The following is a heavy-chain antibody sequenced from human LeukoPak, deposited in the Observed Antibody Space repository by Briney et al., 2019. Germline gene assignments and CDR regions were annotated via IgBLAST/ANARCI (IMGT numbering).Heavy chain of an antibody. CDR3: ARVERPLGNYYYYYMDV. D-gene: IGHD5-24*01. J-gene: IGHJ6*03. V-gene: IGHV1-8*01. CDR1: GYTFTSYD. Sequence: ASVKVSCKASGYTFTSYDINWVRQATGQGLEWMGWMNPNSGNTGYAQKFQGRVTMTRNTSISTAYMELSSLRSEDTAVYYCARVERPLGNYYYYYMDVWGKGTTVTVSS. CDR2: MNPNSGNT.